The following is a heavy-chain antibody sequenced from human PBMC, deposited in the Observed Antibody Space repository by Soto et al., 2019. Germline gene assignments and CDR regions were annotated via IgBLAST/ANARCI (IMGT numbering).Heavy chain of an antibody. Sequence: DVQLLESGGGLVQPGGSLRLSCAASGFTFRSYAMSWVRQAPGKGLEWVSGISGSGSSTHYADSVKGRFTVSRDNSKNTLYPQMNSLRAEGKAVYNCSIEPVGPDVYFDLWGRGTLFTVSS. CDR1: GFTFRSYA. V-gene: IGHV3-23*01. J-gene: IGHJ2*01. CDR3: SIEPVGPDVYFDL. CDR2: ISGSGSST.